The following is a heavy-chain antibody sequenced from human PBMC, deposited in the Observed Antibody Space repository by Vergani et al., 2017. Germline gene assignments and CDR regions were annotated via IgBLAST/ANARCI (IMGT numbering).Heavy chain of an antibody. V-gene: IGHV3-30-3*01. CDR2: ISSDGSNK. Sequence: QVQLVESGGGVVQPGRSLRLSCAASGFSFSIYAMHWVRQAPGKGLECVAVISSDGSNKDYADSVKGRVTISRENSKNTLYLQLNSLRAEDAAVYYCARGDRNYYGSGSYWGQGTLVTVSS. CDR1: GFSFSIYA. J-gene: IGHJ4*02. D-gene: IGHD3-10*01. CDR3: ARGDRNYYGSGSY.